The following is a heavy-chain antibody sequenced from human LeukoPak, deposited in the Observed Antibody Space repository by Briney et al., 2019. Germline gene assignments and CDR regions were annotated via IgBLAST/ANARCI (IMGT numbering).Heavy chain of an antibody. CDR3: ATNAATGIIDY. Sequence: GGSLRLSCAASGFTFSTYWMSWVRQAPGKGMEWVANIKQDGTEKYYVDSVKGRFTISRDNAKNSLYLQMNSLRAEDTAVYYCATNAATGIIDYWGQGILVTVSS. J-gene: IGHJ4*02. CDR1: GFTFSTYW. V-gene: IGHV3-7*01. CDR2: IKQDGTEK. D-gene: IGHD6-13*01.